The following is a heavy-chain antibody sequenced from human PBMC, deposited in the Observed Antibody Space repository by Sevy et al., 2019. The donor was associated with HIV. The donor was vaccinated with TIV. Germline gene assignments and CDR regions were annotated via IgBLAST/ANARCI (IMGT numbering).Heavy chain of an antibody. D-gene: IGHD6-13*01. J-gene: IGHJ4*02. CDR1: GGSVSSGNSY. CDR2: ISYIGST. Sequence: SETLSLTCTVSGGSVSSGNSYWSWIRQPPGKGLEWIGYISYIGSTNYNPSLKSRVNISVDTSKNQLSLRLSSLTAADTAIYYCVRDRIAAAGGYFDYWGQGTLVTVSS. CDR3: VRDRIAAAGGYFDY. V-gene: IGHV4-61*01.